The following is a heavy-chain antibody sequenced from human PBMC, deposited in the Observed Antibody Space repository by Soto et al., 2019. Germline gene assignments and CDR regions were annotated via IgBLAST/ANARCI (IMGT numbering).Heavy chain of an antibody. V-gene: IGHV4-59*01. CDR1: GGSIRSYY. CDR2: IYYSGST. D-gene: IGHD5-18*01. J-gene: IGHJ2*01. CDR3: ARDPLWGTAMVLWYFDL. Sequence: LSLTCTVSGGSIRSYYWSWIRQPPGKGLEWIGYIYYSGSTNYNPSLKSRVTISVDTSKNTLYLQMNSLRAEDTAVYYCARDPLWGTAMVLWYFDLWGRGTLVTVSS.